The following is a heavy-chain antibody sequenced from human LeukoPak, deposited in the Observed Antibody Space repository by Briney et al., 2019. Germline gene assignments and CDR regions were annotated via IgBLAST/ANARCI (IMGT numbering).Heavy chain of an antibody. J-gene: IGHJ6*02. Sequence: SVKVSCKASGYPFSAHFLNWVRQAPGQGLEWMGGIIPIFGTANYAQKFQGRVTITADESTSTAYMELSSLRSEDTAVYYCARASSSSSYYYGMDVWGQGTTVTVSS. CDR2: IIPIFGTA. CDR3: ARASSSSSYYYGMDV. CDR1: GYPFSAHF. V-gene: IGHV1-69*13. D-gene: IGHD6-6*01.